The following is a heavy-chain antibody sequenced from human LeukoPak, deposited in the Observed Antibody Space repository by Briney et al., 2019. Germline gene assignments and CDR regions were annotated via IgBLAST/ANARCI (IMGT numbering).Heavy chain of an antibody. CDR3: AREWLSSGDSHYSH. V-gene: IGHV1-3*01. CDR1: GYTFTGYY. J-gene: IGHJ4*02. CDR2: INSGNANT. D-gene: IGHD2-15*01. Sequence: ASVKVSCKASGYTFTGYYMHWVRQAPGQRLEWMAWINSGNANTKYSQEFQGRIAVTRDTSASTVDMELSSLRSDDTAIYYCAREWLSSGDSHYSHWGQGTLVTVSS.